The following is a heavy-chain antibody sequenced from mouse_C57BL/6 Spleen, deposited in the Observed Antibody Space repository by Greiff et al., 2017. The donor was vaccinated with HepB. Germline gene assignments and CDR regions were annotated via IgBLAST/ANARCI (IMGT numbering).Heavy chain of an antibody. D-gene: IGHD2-4*01. CDR1: GFTFSNYW. J-gene: IGHJ3*01. Sequence: EVQGVESGGGLVQPGGSMKLSCVASGFTFSNYWMNWVRQSPEKGLEWVAQIRLKSDNYATHYAESVKGRFTISRDDSKSSVYLQMNNLRAEDTGIYYCTGGYDYDVLFAYWGQGTLVTVSA. V-gene: IGHV6-3*01. CDR3: TGGYDYDVLFAY. CDR2: IRLKSDNYAT.